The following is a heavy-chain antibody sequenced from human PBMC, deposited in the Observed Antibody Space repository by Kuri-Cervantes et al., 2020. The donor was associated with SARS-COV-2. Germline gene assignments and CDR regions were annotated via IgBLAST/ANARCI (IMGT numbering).Heavy chain of an antibody. CDR3: ARETYYDFWSGYYFRYYGMDV. CDR2: IGTAGDT. D-gene: IGHD3-3*01. Sequence: GESLKISCAASGFTFSSYDMHWVRQATGKGLEWVSAIGTAGDTYYPGSVKGRFTISRDNAKNTLYLQMNSLRAEDTAVYYCARETYYDFWSGYYFRYYGMDVWGQGTTVTVSS. V-gene: IGHV3-13*04. CDR1: GFTFSSYD. J-gene: IGHJ6*02.